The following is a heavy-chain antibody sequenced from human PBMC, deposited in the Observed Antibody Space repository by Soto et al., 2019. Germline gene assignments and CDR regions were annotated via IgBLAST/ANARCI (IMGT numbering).Heavy chain of an antibody. CDR3: ARVGYYDSSGYYATSNNFDY. D-gene: IGHD3-22*01. Sequence: PSETLSLTCDVSGDTISTGGYYWSWIRQHPGKGLEWIGYIYYSGSTYYNPSLKSRVTISVDTSKNQFSLKLSSVTAADTAVYYCARVGYYDSSGYYATSNNFDYWGQGTLVTVSS. CDR1: GDTISTGGYY. V-gene: IGHV4-31*11. J-gene: IGHJ4*02. CDR2: IYYSGST.